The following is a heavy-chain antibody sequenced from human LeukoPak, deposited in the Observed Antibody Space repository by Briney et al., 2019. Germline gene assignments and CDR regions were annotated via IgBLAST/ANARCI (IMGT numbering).Heavy chain of an antibody. CDR2: ISHNGNT. CDR1: GASISSSNW. V-gene: IGHV4-4*02. Sequence: PSGTLSLTCAVFGASISSSNWWSWVRQAPGKGLEWIGEISHNGNTNFNPSLKSRLTISVDKSKNQFSLKLSSVTAADTAVYYCARGGLNFGGNWGQGVLVTVSS. CDR3: ARGGLNFGGN. D-gene: IGHD1-14*01. J-gene: IGHJ4*02.